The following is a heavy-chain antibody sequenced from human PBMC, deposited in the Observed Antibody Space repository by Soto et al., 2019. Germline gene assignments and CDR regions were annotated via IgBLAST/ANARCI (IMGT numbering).Heavy chain of an antibody. D-gene: IGHD2-2*01. Sequence: QVQLVQSGAEVKKPGSSVKVSCKASGGTFSSYAISWVRQAPGQGLEWMGGIIPIFGTANYAQKFQGRVTMTAAESTSTAYMELRSLRSEDTAVYYCARVISTRRYCISTSCQGGWFDPWGQGTLVTVSS. CDR3: ARVISTRRYCISTSCQGGWFDP. J-gene: IGHJ5*02. V-gene: IGHV1-69*12. CDR1: GGTFSSYA. CDR2: IIPIFGTA.